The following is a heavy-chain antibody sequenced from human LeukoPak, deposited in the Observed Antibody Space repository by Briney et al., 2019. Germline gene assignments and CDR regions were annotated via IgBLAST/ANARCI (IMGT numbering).Heavy chain of an antibody. J-gene: IGHJ3*02. D-gene: IGHD3-22*01. V-gene: IGHV1-2*02. CDR3: ARDRGYYYDSTVFDI. CDR1: GYTFTGYY. Sequence: ASVKVSCKASGYTFTGYYIHWVRQAPGQGLEWMGWINPDNGVTNYAQKFQGRVTITRDTSISTAYMELSRLRSDDTAVYHCARDRGYYYDSTVFDIWGQGTMVTVSS. CDR2: INPDNGVT.